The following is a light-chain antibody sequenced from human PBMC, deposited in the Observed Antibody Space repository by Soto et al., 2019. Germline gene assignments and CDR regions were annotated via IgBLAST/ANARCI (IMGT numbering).Light chain of an antibody. J-gene: IGKJ4*01. Sequence: EIVMTQSPAPVSVSPGERATLSCRASESASSNLAWYQQKPGQAPRLLIYGASTSATGIPARFSGSGSGTEFTRTISSLQSADFAVYDGQQFQKWPLTFGGGTNVEIK. CDR2: GAS. CDR3: QQFQKWPLT. CDR1: ESASSN. V-gene: IGKV3-15*01.